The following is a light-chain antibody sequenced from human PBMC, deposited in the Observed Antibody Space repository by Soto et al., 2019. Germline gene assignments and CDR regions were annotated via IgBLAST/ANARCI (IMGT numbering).Light chain of an antibody. V-gene: IGKV3-11*01. CDR2: DAS. CDR3: QQRSNWPWT. J-gene: IGKJ1*01. CDR1: QSVGSY. Sequence: EIVLTQSPATLSLSPGERATLSCRASQSVGSYLAWYQQKPGQAPRLLIYDASNRATGIPARFSSSGSGTDFTLTISSLEPEDFAVYYCQQRSNWPWTFGQGTKVDIK.